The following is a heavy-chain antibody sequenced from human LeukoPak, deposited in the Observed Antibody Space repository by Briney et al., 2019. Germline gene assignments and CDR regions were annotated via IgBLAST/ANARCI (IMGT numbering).Heavy chain of an antibody. Sequence: PPQTLSLTFTVSAGSISSYYWSWIWQPPGKGLEWIGYFYYIGSTNYNPSLKSRVTISVDTSKNKFSLKLSSVTAADTAVYYCARYYYGSGNYYYYGMDVWGQGTTVTVS. V-gene: IGHV4-59*01. CDR1: AGSISSYY. D-gene: IGHD3-10*01. CDR3: ARYYYGSGNYYYYGMDV. J-gene: IGHJ6*02. CDR2: FYYIGST.